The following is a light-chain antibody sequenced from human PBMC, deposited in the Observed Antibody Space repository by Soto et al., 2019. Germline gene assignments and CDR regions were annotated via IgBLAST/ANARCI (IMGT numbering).Light chain of an antibody. CDR3: LQSSSYPLT. CDR1: QGIKNF. J-gene: IGKJ4*01. V-gene: IGKV1-17*03. CDR2: LTS. Sequence: DIQMTQSPSAMSASVGDRVTITCRASQGIKNFLAWFQQKPGKVPERLIYLTSNLQSGVPSRFSGSGSGTAFTLTISSLQPDDFATYYCLQSSSYPLTFGGGTRVE.